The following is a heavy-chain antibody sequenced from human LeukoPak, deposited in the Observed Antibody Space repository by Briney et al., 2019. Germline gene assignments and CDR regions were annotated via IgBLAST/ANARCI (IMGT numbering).Heavy chain of an antibody. J-gene: IGHJ4*02. CDR1: GFTFSSYE. V-gene: IGHV3-48*03. CDR2: ISSSGSTI. D-gene: IGHD6-13*01. CDR3: ARGGPAAGRFDY. Sequence: GGSLRLSCAASGFTFSSYEMNWVRQALGKGLEWVSYISSSGSTIYYADSVKGRFTISRDNAKNSLYLQMNSLRAEDTAAYYCARGGPAAGRFDYWGQGTLVTVSS.